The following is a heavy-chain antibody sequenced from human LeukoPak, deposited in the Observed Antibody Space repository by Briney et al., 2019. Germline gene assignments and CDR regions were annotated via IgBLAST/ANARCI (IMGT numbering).Heavy chain of an antibody. Sequence: GGSLRLSCAASGFTFSSYWMSWVRQAPGKGLEWVANIKQDGSEKYYVDSVKGRFTISRDNAKNSLYLQMNSLRAEDTAVYYCARSGDGYLLYYFDYWGQGTLVTVSS. D-gene: IGHD5-24*01. CDR2: IKQDGSEK. CDR1: GFTFSSYW. V-gene: IGHV3-7*01. J-gene: IGHJ4*02. CDR3: ARSGDGYLLYYFDY.